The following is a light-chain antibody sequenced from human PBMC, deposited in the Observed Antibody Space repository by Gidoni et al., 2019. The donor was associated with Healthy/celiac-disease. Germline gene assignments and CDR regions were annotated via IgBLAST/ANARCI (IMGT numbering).Light chain of an antibody. V-gene: IGKV1-39*01. Sequence: DIKMSESPSSMSASVGDRVTITCRVSQSISSYLHWYQQKPGKAPKLLIDAPSSFQSGVPSSFSGSGSGTDFTITISSLQPVDVATYYCHQSYSTPLTFGGGTKVEIK. CDR1: QSISSY. CDR3: HQSYSTPLT. J-gene: IGKJ4*01. CDR2: APS.